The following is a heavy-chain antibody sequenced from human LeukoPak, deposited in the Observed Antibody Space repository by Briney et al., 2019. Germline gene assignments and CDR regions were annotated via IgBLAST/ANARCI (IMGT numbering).Heavy chain of an antibody. Sequence: PSETLSLTCTVSGYSISSGYYWGWIRQPPGKGLEWIGSIYHSGSTYYNPSLKSRVTISVDTSKNQFSLKLSSVTAADTAVYYCAKGDCSTTSCYFLSGWFDPWGQGTLVTVSS. D-gene: IGHD2-2*01. J-gene: IGHJ5*02. CDR3: AKGDCSTTSCYFLSGWFDP. V-gene: IGHV4-38-2*02. CDR1: GYSISSGYY. CDR2: IYHSGST.